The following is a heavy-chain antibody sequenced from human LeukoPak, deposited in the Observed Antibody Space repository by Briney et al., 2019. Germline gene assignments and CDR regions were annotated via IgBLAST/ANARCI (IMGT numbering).Heavy chain of an antibody. J-gene: IGHJ4*02. V-gene: IGHV3-21*01. CDR1: GFTFSSYG. CDR2: ISSRSSYI. CDR3: ARQYYDIWSGYYTADYHFDY. D-gene: IGHD3-3*01. Sequence: PGGSLRLSCAASGFTFSSYGMNWVRQAPGKGLEWVSSISSRSSYIYYADSVKGRFTISRDNAKNSLYLQLNSLRAEDTAVYYCARQYYDIWSGYYTADYHFDYWGQGTLVTVSS.